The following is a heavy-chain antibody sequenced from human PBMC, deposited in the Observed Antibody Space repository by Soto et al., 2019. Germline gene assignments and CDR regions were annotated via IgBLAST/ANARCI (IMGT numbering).Heavy chain of an antibody. CDR3: AKADGYSTVTRVDY. Sequence: PGESLKISCKGSGYSFTSYWISWVRQMPGKGLEWMGRIDPSDSYTNYSPSFQGHVTISADKSISTAYLQMNSLRAEDMAVYYCAKADGYSTVTRVDYWGQGTLVTVSS. V-gene: IGHV5-10-1*01. CDR2: IDPSDSYT. J-gene: IGHJ4*02. D-gene: IGHD2-21*02. CDR1: GYSFTSYW.